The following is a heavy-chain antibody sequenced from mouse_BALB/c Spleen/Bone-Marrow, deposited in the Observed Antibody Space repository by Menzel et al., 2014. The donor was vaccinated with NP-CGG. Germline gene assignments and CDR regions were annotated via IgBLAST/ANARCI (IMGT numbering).Heavy chain of an antibody. CDR1: GFSLTSYG. CDR2: IWAGGST. Sequence: VMLVESGPGLVAPSQTLSITCTVSGFSLTSYGVHWVRQPPGKGLEWLGVIWAGGSTNYNSALMSRLSISKDNSKSQIFLKMNSLQPDDTAMYYCARDREYGYYYAMDYWGQGTSVTVAS. J-gene: IGHJ4*01. D-gene: IGHD2-2*01. V-gene: IGHV2-9*02. CDR3: ARDREYGYYYAMDY.